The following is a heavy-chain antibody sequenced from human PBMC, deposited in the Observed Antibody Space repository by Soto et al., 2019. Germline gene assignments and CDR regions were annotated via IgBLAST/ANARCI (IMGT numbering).Heavy chain of an antibody. CDR1: GFTFSSYG. CDR2: ISYDGSNK. Sequence: PGGSLRLSCAASGFTFSSYGMHWVRQAPGKGLEWVAVISYDGSNKYYADSVKGRFTISRDNSKNTLYLQMDSLRAEDTAVYYCAKDRGWRARYCSSTSCPEYPLDYWGQGTLVTVYS. CDR3: AKDRGWRARYCSSTSCPEYPLDY. D-gene: IGHD2-2*01. V-gene: IGHV3-30*18. J-gene: IGHJ4*02.